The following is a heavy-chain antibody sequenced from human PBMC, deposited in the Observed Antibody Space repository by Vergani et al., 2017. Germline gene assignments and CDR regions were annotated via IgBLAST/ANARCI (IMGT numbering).Heavy chain of an antibody. Sequence: QVQLVQSGAEVKKPGASVKLSCKASGYSFTTDDINWVRQALGHGLEWVGWINPNSGNKGYARRFEGRVTITRDTAISTAYMELSGLYSDDTAVYYCTRGLPRTLTTETYYFDDWGQGTLVSVSP. J-gene: IGHJ4*02. V-gene: IGHV1-8*03. CDR1: GYSFTTDD. D-gene: IGHD1-14*01. CDR3: TRGLPRTLTTETYYFDD. CDR2: INPNSGNK.